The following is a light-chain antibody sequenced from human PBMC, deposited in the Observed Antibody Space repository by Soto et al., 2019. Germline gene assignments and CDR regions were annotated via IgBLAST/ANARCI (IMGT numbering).Light chain of an antibody. CDR2: GAS. CDR3: QQYGGSPLYT. Sequence: EIVLTQSPGTLSLSPGDIATLSCRASQSVSSSDLAWYQQKPGQAHRLLIYGASTRSTGIPDRFIGSGSGTDFTLTISRLEPEDFAVYYCQQYGGSPLYTFGQGTKLEIK. J-gene: IGKJ2*01. V-gene: IGKV3-20*01. CDR1: QSVSSSD.